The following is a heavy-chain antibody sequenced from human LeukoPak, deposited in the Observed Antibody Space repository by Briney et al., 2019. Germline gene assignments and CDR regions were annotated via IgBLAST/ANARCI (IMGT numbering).Heavy chain of an antibody. Sequence: SETLSLTCTVSGGSISSNSYYWGWIRQPPGKGLEWIGSIYYSGSTYDNPSLKSRVTISVDTSKNQFSLKLTSVTAADTAVYYCARDGYCSGGSCYDYYYMDVWGRGTTVTISS. V-gene: IGHV4-39*07. J-gene: IGHJ6*03. D-gene: IGHD2-15*01. CDR3: ARDGYCSGGSCYDYYYMDV. CDR2: IYYSGST. CDR1: GGSISSNSYY.